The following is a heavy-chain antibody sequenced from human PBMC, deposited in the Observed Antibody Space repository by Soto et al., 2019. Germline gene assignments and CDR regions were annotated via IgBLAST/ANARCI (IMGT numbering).Heavy chain of an antibody. D-gene: IGHD6-19*01. Sequence: EVQLVASGGGVVQPGGSLRLSCAASGFTFSDHWMHWVRQVPGKGLVWVARLNSDGSTTTYADSVKGRFTISRANARNTLYLQMASLRAGDTALYYCARGYSSGPDYWGQGTLVTVSS. J-gene: IGHJ4*02. V-gene: IGHV3-74*01. CDR1: GFTFSDHW. CDR2: LNSDGSTT. CDR3: ARGYSSGPDY.